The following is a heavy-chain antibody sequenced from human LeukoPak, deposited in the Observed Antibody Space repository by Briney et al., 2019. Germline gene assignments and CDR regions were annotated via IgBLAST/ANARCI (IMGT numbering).Heavy chain of an antibody. CDR2: INSGGSIA. V-gene: IGHV3-74*01. D-gene: IGHD3-22*01. CDR1: GFTFSNSW. J-gene: IGHJ4*02. Sequence: GGSLRLSCAASGFTFSNSWMHWVRQAPGKGLVWVSRINSGGSIASYADSVKGRFTISRDNAKNTLDLQMNSLRAEDTALYYCARGGSGYCNYWGQGTLVTVSS. CDR3: ARGGSGYCNY.